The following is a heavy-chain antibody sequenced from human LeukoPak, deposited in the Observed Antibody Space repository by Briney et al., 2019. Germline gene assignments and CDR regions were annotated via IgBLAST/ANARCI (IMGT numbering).Heavy chain of an antibody. V-gene: IGHV1-69*05. J-gene: IGHJ4*02. D-gene: IGHD2-21*02. CDR1: GGTFSSYA. CDR2: IIPIFGTA. CDR3: ARIGYCGGDCYNDY. Sequence: ASVKVSCKASGGTFSSYAISWVRQAPGQGLEWMGGIIPIFGTANYAQKFQGRVTITTDESTSTAYMELSSLRSEDTVVYYCARIGYCGGDCYNDYWGQGTLVTVSS.